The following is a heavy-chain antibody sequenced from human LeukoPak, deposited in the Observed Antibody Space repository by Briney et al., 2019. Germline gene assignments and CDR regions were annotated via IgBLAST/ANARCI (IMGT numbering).Heavy chain of an antibody. CDR3: ARESAPGMAVD. V-gene: IGHV3-53*01. CDR1: GFTVSSNY. J-gene: IGHJ4*02. Sequence: PGGSLRLSCAASGFTVSSNYMSWVRQAPGKGLEWVSVIYSGGSTYYADSVKGRFTISRDNSKNTLYLQMNSLRVEDTAVYYCARESAPGMAVDWGQGTLVTVSS. D-gene: IGHD6-19*01. CDR2: IYSGGST.